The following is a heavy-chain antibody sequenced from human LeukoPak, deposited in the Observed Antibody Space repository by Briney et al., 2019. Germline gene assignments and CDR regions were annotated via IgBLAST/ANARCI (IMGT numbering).Heavy chain of an antibody. CDR1: GFTFSSYA. CDR2: ISNSGGST. D-gene: IGHD6-19*01. J-gene: IGHJ4*02. V-gene: IGHV3-23*01. CDR3: AKDARRYSGWYFFDH. Sequence: GGSLTLSCAASGFTFSSYAMSWVRQAPGKGLEWVSAISNSGGSTYYADSVKGRFTISRDNSKNTLYLQMNSLRVDDTAVYYCAKDARRYSGWYFFDHWGEGSLVTVSS.